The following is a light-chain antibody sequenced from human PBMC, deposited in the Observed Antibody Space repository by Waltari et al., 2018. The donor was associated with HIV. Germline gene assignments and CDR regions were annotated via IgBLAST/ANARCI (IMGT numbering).Light chain of an antibody. CDR3: GTWDDRLNAGV. Sequence: QSVLTQPPSVSAAPGQRVTISCSGSSSNLGTNGVSWYQQVPGTAPKLLIYDRNTRLPGIRNRSSAAQSGTSATLGSSGLHTGDEADYYCGTWDDRLNAGVFGGGTRLTVL. V-gene: IGLV1-51*01. CDR2: DRN. CDR1: SSNLGTNG. J-gene: IGLJ2*01.